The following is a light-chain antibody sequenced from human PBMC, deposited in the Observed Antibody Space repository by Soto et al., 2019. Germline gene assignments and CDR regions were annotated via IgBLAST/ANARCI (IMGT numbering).Light chain of an antibody. CDR1: SSNIGAGYD. CDR3: QSYDSSLSVVV. J-gene: IGLJ2*01. Sequence: QSVLTQPPSVSGAPGQRVTISCTGSSSNIGAGYDVRWYQQLPGTAPKLLIYGNSNRPSGVPDRFSGSKSGTSASLAITGLQAEDEADYYCQSYDSSLSVVVFSGGTKLTVL. CDR2: GNS. V-gene: IGLV1-40*01.